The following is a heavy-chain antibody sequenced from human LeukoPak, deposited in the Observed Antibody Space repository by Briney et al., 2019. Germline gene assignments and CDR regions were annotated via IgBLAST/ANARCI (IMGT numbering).Heavy chain of an antibody. D-gene: IGHD3-10*01. CDR2: IYHTGDT. V-gene: IGHV4-59*08. CDR1: GDSITSSY. CDR3: AKLWRGAKPSYYFDY. Sequence: KTAETLSLTCTVSGDSITSSYWSWIRQPPGKGLEWIGYIYHTGDTSHKPAPGSRVTMSLNTSKHQFSLKLSSVAAADTAVYYCAKLWRGAKPSYYFDYWGQGTLVTVSS. J-gene: IGHJ4*02.